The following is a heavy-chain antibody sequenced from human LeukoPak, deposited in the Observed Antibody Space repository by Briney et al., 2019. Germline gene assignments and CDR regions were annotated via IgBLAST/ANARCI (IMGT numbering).Heavy chain of an antibody. Sequence: GGSLRLSCAASGFTYSIYAMHWVRQAPGKGLEYVSAISSNGGSTYYANSVKGRFPIYRDNSKTTLYLQMESMRAEDMAVYYCARGIQLWSYFDYWGQGTLVTVSS. CDR3: ARGIQLWSYFDY. CDR2: ISSNGGST. J-gene: IGHJ4*02. D-gene: IGHD5-18*01. CDR1: GFTYSIYA. V-gene: IGHV3-64*01.